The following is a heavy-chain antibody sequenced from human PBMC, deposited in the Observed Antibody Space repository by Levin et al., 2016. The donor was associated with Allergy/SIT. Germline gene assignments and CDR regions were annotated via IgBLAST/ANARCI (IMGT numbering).Heavy chain of an antibody. Sequence: GGSLRLSCAASGFAFSSFAMNWVRQAPGKGLEWVSVVSGDGGTTYYADSVKGRFTISRDKSKNTVYLQMNNLRVEDTAIYYCAKDGISEYCSGGSCHSRGWVYFDYWGQGTLVTVSS. CDR1: GFAFSSFA. V-gene: IGHV3-23*01. J-gene: IGHJ4*02. CDR2: VSGDGGTT. CDR3: AKDGISEYCSGGSCHSRGWVYFDY. D-gene: IGHD2-15*01.